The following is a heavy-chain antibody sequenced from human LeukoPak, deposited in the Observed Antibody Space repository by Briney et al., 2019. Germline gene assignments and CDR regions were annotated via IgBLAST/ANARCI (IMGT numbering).Heavy chain of an antibody. Sequence: PGGSLRLSCAASGFTFSSYGMHWVRQAPGKGLEWVAVIWYDGSNKYYADSVKGRFTISRDNSKNTLYLQMNSLRAEDTAVYYCARETYGGNSRWFDPWGQGTLVTVSS. CDR3: ARETYGGNSRWFDP. J-gene: IGHJ5*02. CDR2: IWYDGSNK. CDR1: GFTFSSYG. D-gene: IGHD4-23*01. V-gene: IGHV3-33*01.